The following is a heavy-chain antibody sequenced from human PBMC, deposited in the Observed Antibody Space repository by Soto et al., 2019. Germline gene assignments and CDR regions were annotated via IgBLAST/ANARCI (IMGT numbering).Heavy chain of an antibody. CDR3: ARDSHSSGWKQEFDP. Sequence: SQTLSLTCAISGDSVSSKSAAWNWIRQSPSRGLEWLGRTYYRSKWYNDYAVSVKSRITINPDTSKKQFSLQLNSVTPEDTAVHYCARDSHSSGWKQEFDPWGQGTLVTVSS. D-gene: IGHD6-19*01. V-gene: IGHV6-1*01. CDR2: TYYRSKWYN. CDR1: GDSVSSKSAA. J-gene: IGHJ5*02.